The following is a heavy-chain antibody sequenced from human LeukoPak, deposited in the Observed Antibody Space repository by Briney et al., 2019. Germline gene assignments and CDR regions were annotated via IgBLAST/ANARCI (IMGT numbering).Heavy chain of an antibody. V-gene: IGHV1-8*01. CDR1: GYTFTSYD. CDR2: MNPNSGNT. CDR3: ARGGWGSGWYENGMDV. J-gene: IGHJ6*02. D-gene: IGHD6-19*01. Sequence: GASVKVSCKASGYTFTSYDINRVRQATGQGLEWMGWMNPNSGNTGYAQKFQGRVTMTRNTSISTAYMELSSLRSEDTAVYYCARGGWGSGWYENGMDVWGQGTTVTVSS.